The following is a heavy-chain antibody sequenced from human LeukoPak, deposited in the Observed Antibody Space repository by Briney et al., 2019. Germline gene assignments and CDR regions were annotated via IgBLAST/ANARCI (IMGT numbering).Heavy chain of an antibody. CDR3: AGTTGQLETTFDP. V-gene: IGHV1-69*06. D-gene: IGHD6-6*01. Sequence: SVKVSCKASGGTFSNYAISWVRQAPEQGLEWMGRIIPIFGTANYAQKYQGRVTITADKSTSTAYMDLNSLRSEDTAVCYCAGTTGQLETTFDPWGQGTLVSVSS. CDR1: GGTFSNYA. CDR2: IIPIFGTA. J-gene: IGHJ5*02.